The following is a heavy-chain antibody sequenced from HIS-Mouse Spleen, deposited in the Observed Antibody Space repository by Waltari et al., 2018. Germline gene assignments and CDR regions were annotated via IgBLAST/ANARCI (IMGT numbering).Heavy chain of an antibody. CDR3: ARASGGSSGTDY. CDR1: GFTVSSNY. D-gene: IGHD1-26*01. J-gene: IGHJ4*02. Sequence: EVQLVESGGGLIQPGGSLRLSCAASGFTVSSNYMSWVRQAPGKGLEWVSVIYSGGSTYCADSGKGRFTISRDNSKNTLYLQMNSLRAEDTAVYYCARASGGSSGTDYWGQGTLVTVSS. V-gene: IGHV3-53*01. CDR2: IYSGGST.